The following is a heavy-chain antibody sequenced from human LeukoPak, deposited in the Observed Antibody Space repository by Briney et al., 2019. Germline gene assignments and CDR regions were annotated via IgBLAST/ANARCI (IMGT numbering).Heavy chain of an antibody. CDR3: AKSSMVLSSSWDY. D-gene: IGHD6-13*01. CDR2: ISGSGGST. CDR1: GFTFSSYG. V-gene: IGHV3-23*01. Sequence: GGSLRLSCAASGFTFSSYGMSWVRQAPGKGLEWVSAISGSGGSTYYADSVKGRSTISRDISKNTLYLQMNSLRAEDTAVYYCAKSSMVLSSSWDYWGQGTLVTVST. J-gene: IGHJ4*02.